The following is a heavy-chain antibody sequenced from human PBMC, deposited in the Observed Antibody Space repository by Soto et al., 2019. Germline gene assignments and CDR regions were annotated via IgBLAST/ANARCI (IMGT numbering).Heavy chain of an antibody. V-gene: IGHV3-30-3*01. CDR2: ISYDGSNK. Sequence: QVQLVESGGGVVQPGRSLRLSCAASGFTFSSYAMYWVRQAPGKGLEWVAVISYDGSNKYYADSVKGRFTISRDNSKNTLYVQMNSLRGEDTAVYYCARGGPPDYWGQGTLVTVSS. CDR1: GFTFSSYA. CDR3: ARGGPPDY. J-gene: IGHJ4*02.